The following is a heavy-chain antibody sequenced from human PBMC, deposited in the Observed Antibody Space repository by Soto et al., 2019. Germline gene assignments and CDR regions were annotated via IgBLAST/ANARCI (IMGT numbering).Heavy chain of an antibody. CDR2: ISYDGSNK. J-gene: IGHJ4*02. CDR1: GFTFSSYT. D-gene: IGHD3-22*01. V-gene: IGHV3-30-3*01. Sequence: GGSLRLSCAASGFTFSSYTMHWVRQAPGKGLEWVAVISYDGSNKYYADSVKGRFTISRDNSKNTLYLQMNSLRAEDTAVYYCAREYDSFGYWGQGTLVTVSS. CDR3: AREYDSFGY.